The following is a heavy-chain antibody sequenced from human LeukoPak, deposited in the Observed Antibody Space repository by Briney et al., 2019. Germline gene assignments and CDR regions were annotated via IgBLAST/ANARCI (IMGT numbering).Heavy chain of an antibody. V-gene: IGHV4-34*01. CDR1: GGSFSRYY. Sequence: SETLSLTCAVYGGSFSRYYWSWIRQSPGKGLEWIAEIDHRGDTNYNPSVKSRVTISVDTSKNQFSLKVRSLSAADTAIYYCARGATISETGYFDFWGQGTLVTVSS. J-gene: IGHJ4*03. CDR3: ARGATISETGYFDF. CDR2: IDHRGDT. D-gene: IGHD5-24*01.